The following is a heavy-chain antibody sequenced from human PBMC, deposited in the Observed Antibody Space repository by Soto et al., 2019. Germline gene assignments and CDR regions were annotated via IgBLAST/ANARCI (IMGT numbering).Heavy chain of an antibody. J-gene: IGHJ5*02. D-gene: IGHD3-10*01. CDR2: IYHSGST. CDR3: ATRFMVRGVIITSGWFDP. CDR1: GGSISSSNW. Sequence: SETLSLTCAVSGGSISSSNWWSWVRQPPGKGLEWIGEIYHSGSTNYNPSLKSRVTISVDKSKNQFSLKLSSVTAADTAVYYCATRFMVRGVIITSGWFDPWGQGTLVTVSS. V-gene: IGHV4-4*02.